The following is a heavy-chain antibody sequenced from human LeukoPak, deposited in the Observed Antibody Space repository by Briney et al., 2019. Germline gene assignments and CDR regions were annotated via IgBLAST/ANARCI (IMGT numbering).Heavy chain of an antibody. V-gene: IGHV4-30-2*01. D-gene: IGHD2-2*01. CDR1: GVSISSGGYS. CDR2: IYHSGST. J-gene: IGHJ5*02. Sequence: SETLSLTCAVSGVSISSGGYSWSWIRQPPGKGLEWIGYIYHSGSTYYNPSLKSRVTISVDRSKNQFSLKLSSVTAADTAVYYCARRGYCSSTSCHRWFDPWGQGTLVTVSS. CDR3: ARRGYCSSTSCHRWFDP.